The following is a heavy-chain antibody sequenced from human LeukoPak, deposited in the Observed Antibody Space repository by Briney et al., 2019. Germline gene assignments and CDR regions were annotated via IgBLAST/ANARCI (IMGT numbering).Heavy chain of an antibody. CDR1: GGSISSGGYY. V-gene: IGHV4-31*03. CDR3: ARERGDEGYFDY. Sequence: SQTLSLTCTVSGGSISSGGYYWSWIRQHLGKGLEWIGYIYYSGSTYYNPSLKSRVTISVDTSKNQFSLKLSSVTAADTAVYYCARERGDEGYFDYWGQGTLVTVSS. D-gene: IGHD2-21*01. J-gene: IGHJ4*02. CDR2: IYYSGST.